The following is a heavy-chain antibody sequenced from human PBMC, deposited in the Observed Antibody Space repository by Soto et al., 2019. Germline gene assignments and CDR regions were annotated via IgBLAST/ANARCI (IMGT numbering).Heavy chain of an antibody. D-gene: IGHD5-18*01. CDR2: ISGSGGST. CDR3: AKGASFGYSYGSPPFP. J-gene: IGHJ5*02. V-gene: IGHV3-23*01. CDR1: GFTFSSYA. Sequence: PGGSLRLSCAASGFTFSSYAMSWVRQAPGKGLEWVSAISGSGGSTYYADSVKGRFTISRDNSKNTLYLQMNSLRAEDTAVYYCAKGASFGYSYGSPPFPRGQGTLVTVSS.